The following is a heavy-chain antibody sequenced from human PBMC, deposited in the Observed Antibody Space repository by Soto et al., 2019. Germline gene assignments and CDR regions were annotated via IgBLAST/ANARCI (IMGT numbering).Heavy chain of an antibody. D-gene: IGHD1-1*01. CDR2: IIPIFGTA. CDR3: ASPQKLRYYYYGMDV. J-gene: IGHJ6*02. Sequence: VKVSCKAAGYTFTSYGISWVRQAPGQGLEWMGGIIPIFGTANYAQKFQGRVTITADESTSTAYMELSSLRSEDTAVYYCASPQKLRYYYYGMDVWGQGTTLTVSS. CDR1: GYTFTSYG. V-gene: IGHV1-69*01.